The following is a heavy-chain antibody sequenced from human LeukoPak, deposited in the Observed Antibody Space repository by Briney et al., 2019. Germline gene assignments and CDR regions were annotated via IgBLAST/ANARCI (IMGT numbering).Heavy chain of an antibody. CDR2: IYYSGST. J-gene: IGHJ4*02. CDR3: ARRSRYGHFDY. D-gene: IGHD5-18*01. CDR1: DGSISSYF. Sequence: PSETLSLTCTVSDGSISSYFWSWIRQPPGKGLEWIGYIYYSGSTNYNPSLKSRVTISVDTSKNQFSLKLSSVTAADTAVYYCARRSRYGHFDYWGQGTLVTVSS. V-gene: IGHV4-59*01.